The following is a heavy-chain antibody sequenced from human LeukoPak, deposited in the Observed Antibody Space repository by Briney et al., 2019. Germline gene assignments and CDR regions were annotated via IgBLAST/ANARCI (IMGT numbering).Heavy chain of an antibody. D-gene: IGHD3-22*01. CDR2: ISYDGSNK. V-gene: IGHV3-30*19. CDR3: ARVRQGTSYRKWLGPFDY. Sequence: GGSLRLSCTGSKFTFSNYGMQWVRQAPGKGLEWVAVISYDGSNKYYADSVKGRFTISRDNSKNTLYLQMNSLRAEDTAVYYCARVRQGTSYRKWLGPFDYWGQGTLVTVSS. J-gene: IGHJ4*02. CDR1: KFTFSNYG.